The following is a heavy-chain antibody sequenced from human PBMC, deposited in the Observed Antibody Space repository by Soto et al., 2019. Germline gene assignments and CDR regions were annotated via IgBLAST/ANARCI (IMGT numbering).Heavy chain of an antibody. V-gene: IGHV4-39*01. D-gene: IGHD3-3*01. CDR3: VRIRRFSDYVDV. J-gene: IGHJ6*03. Sequence: PSETLSLTCTVSGDSISSSNYFWGWVRQPPGKGPEWMGNIFYSGSTYYSPSLKSRVTISVDMSKTQFSLKLSSVNAADTAVYFRVRIRRFSDYVDVWGKGTTVTVSS. CDR1: GDSISSSNYF. CDR2: IFYSGST.